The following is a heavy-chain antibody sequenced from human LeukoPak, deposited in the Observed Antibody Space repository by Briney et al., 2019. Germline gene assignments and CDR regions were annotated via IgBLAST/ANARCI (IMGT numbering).Heavy chain of an antibody. D-gene: IGHD3-3*01. CDR2: ISGSGGST. Sequence: PGGSLRLSCAASGFTFSSYAMSWVRQAPGKGLEWVSAISGSGGSTYYADSVKGRFTISRDNSKNTLYLQMNSLSAEDTAVYYCAKSQSAYYLFDYWGQGTLVTVSS. V-gene: IGHV3-23*01. CDR1: GFTFSSYA. J-gene: IGHJ4*02. CDR3: AKSQSAYYLFDY.